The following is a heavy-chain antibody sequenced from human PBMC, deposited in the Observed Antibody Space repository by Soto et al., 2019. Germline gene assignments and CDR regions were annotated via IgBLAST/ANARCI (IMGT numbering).Heavy chain of an antibody. D-gene: IGHD3-9*01. CDR2: IKSKTDGGNT. CDR3: TTQLEYYDILTGYPPFDY. V-gene: IGHV3-15*01. Sequence: GGSLRLSCAASGFTFSNAWMSWVRQAPGKGLEWVGRIKSKTDGGNTDNAVPGKGRFTISNDDSKNTQDLQMNSLKTDVKAVYYCTTQLEYYDILTGYPPFDYWGQGTLVTVSS. CDR1: GFTFSNAW. J-gene: IGHJ4*02.